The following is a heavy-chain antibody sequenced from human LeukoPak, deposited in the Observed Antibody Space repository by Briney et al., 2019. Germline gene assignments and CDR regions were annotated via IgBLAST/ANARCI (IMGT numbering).Heavy chain of an antibody. CDR3: ARGGSTLQNWFDP. CDR1: GGSISSYY. D-gene: IGHD5/OR15-5a*01. CDR2: IHYSGST. Sequence: PSETLSLTCTVSGGSISSYYWSWIRQPPGKGLEWIGYIHYSGSTNYNPSLKSRVSISVDTSKNQFSLKLSSVTAADTAVYYCARGGSTLQNWFDPWGQGTLVTVSS. J-gene: IGHJ5*02. V-gene: IGHV4-59*12.